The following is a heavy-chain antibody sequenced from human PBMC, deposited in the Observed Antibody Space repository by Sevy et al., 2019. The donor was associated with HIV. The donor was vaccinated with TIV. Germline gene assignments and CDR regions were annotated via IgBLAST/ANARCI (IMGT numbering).Heavy chain of an antibody. CDR1: GFTFRNYA. J-gene: IGHJ5*01. D-gene: IGHD3-22*01. Sequence: GGSLRLSCAASGFTFRNYAMNWVRQAPGKGLEWVSGISGTGGSGDKTNYADSGKGRFTISRDDSKNSLYLQLNTLRAEDTAIYYCARKYDSSGYFDCWGQGTLVTVSS. V-gene: IGHV3-23*01. CDR3: ARKYDSSGYFDC. CDR2: ISGTGGSGDKT.